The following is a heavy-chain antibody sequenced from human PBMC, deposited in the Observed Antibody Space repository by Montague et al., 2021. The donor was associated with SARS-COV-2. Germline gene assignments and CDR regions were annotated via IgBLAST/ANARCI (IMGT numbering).Heavy chain of an antibody. J-gene: IGHJ4*02. V-gene: IGHV2-5*01. D-gene: IGHD1-26*01. Sequence: PALVKPTQTLTLTCTFSGFSLNTRGVGVTWVRQPPGKALEWLAFIYWNDYKHYSPSVKSRITITKDTSKNQVVLIMTNMDPVDTGTYYCAHDDVGNRGFDFWGQGTLVTVSS. CDR3: AHDDVGNRGFDF. CDR2: IYWNDYK. CDR1: GFSLNTRGVG.